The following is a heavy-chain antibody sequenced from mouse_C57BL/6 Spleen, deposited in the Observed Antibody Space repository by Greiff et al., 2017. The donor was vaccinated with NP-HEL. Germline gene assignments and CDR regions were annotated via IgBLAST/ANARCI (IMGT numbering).Heavy chain of an antibody. V-gene: IGHV1-82*01. Sequence: VQGVESGPELVKPGASVKISCKASGYAFSSSWMNWVKQRPGKGLEWIGRIYPGDGDTNYNGKFKGKATLTADKSSSTAYMQLSSLTSEDSAVYFCARGSYDGYYEFAYWGQGTLVTVSA. J-gene: IGHJ3*01. CDR1: GYAFSSSW. CDR3: ARGSYDGYYEFAY. CDR2: IYPGDGDT. D-gene: IGHD2-3*01.